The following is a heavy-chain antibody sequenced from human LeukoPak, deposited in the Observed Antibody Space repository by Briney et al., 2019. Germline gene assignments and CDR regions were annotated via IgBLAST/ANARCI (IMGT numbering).Heavy chain of an antibody. Sequence: GGSLRLSCAASGFTVSSNYMSRVRQAPGKGLEWVSVIYSGGSTYYADSVKGRFTISRDNSKNTLYLQMNSLRAEDTAVYYCARDFSYCSGGSCYSVFDYWGQGTLVAVSS. CDR3: ARDFSYCSGGSCYSVFDY. D-gene: IGHD2-15*01. V-gene: IGHV3-53*01. CDR2: IYSGGST. CDR1: GFTVSSNY. J-gene: IGHJ4*02.